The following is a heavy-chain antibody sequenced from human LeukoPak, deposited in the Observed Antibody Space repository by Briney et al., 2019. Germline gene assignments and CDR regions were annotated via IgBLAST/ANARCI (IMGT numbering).Heavy chain of an antibody. CDR2: ISYDGSNK. D-gene: IGHD5-24*01. Sequence: PGRSLRLSCAASGFTFGSYAMHWVRQAPGKGLEWVAVISYDGSNKYYADSVKGRFTISRDNSKNTLYLQMNSLRAGDTAVYYCARVVRDGYNPRLYYFDYWGQGTLVTVSS. V-gene: IGHV3-30-3*01. J-gene: IGHJ4*02. CDR1: GFTFGSYA. CDR3: ARVVRDGYNPRLYYFDY.